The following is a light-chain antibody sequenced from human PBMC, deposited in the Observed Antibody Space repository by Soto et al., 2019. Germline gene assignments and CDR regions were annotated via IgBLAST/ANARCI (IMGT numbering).Light chain of an antibody. CDR2: DAY. V-gene: IGKV3-20*01. CDR1: QIVSSSF. Sequence: EIVLTQSAGTLCLSPGERATLSGRSSQIVSSSFLAWYQQKAGQAPRLLIYDAYNRATGITARFSGSGSGTDFTLTISRLEPEDFAVYYCQPPGTSPITVGQGTRLEIK. CDR3: QPPGTSPIT. J-gene: IGKJ5*01.